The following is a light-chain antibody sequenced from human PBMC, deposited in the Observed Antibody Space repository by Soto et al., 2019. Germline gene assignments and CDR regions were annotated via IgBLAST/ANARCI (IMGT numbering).Light chain of an antibody. V-gene: IGLV2-14*01. Sequence: QSALTQPASVSGSPGQSITISCTGTSSDVGLYDYASWYQQHPGKAPQLMIYAVSNRLSGVSNRFSASKSGNTASLFISGLQAEDEADYYCSSYTSDSSYVFGSGTKVTVL. CDR1: SSDVGLYDY. CDR3: SSYTSDSSYV. CDR2: AVS. J-gene: IGLJ1*01.